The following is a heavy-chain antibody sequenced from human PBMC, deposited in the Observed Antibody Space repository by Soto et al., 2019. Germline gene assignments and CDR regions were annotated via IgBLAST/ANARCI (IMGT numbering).Heavy chain of an antibody. CDR1: GFTFSSYS. Sequence: EVQLVESGGGLVKPGGSLRLSCAASGFTFSSYSMNWVRQAPGQGLEWVSSISSSSSYIYYADSVKGRFTISRDNAKNSLYLQMNSLRAEDTAVYYCARDAGYSSSWSPYWYFDLWGRGTLVTVSS. D-gene: IGHD6-13*01. CDR2: ISSSSSYI. CDR3: ARDAGYSSSWSPYWYFDL. J-gene: IGHJ2*01. V-gene: IGHV3-21*01.